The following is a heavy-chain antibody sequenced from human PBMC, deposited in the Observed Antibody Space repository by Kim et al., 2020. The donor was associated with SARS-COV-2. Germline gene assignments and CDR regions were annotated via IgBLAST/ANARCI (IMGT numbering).Heavy chain of an antibody. D-gene: IGHD3-3*01. J-gene: IGHJ4*02. CDR3: AKAIFWSGPNLEDY. V-gene: IGHV3-30*18. CDR1: GFTFSSYG. CDR2: ISYDGSNK. Sequence: GGSLRLSCAASGFTFSSYGMHWVRQAPGKGLEWVAVISYDGSNKYYADSVKGRFTISRDNSKNTLYLQMNSLRAEDTAVYYCAKAIFWSGPNLEDYWGQGTLVTVSS.